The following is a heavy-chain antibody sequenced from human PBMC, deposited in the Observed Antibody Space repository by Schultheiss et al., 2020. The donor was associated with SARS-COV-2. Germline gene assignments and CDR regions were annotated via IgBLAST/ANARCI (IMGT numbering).Heavy chain of an antibody. CDR2: IYSGGST. J-gene: IGHJ6*02. CDR1: GFTVSSNY. CDR3: AKDGCSSTSCYRGVLGYYYGMDV. V-gene: IGHV3-66*02. D-gene: IGHD2-2*01. Sequence: GGSLRLSCAASGFTVSSNYMSWVRQAPGKGLEWVSVIYSGGSTYYADSVKGRFTISRDNSKNTLYLQMNSLRAEDTAVYYCAKDGCSSTSCYRGVLGYYYGMDVWGQGTTVTVSS.